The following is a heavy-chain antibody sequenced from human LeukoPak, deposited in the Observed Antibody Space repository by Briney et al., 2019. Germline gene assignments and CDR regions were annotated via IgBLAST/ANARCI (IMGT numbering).Heavy chain of an antibody. CDR3: ARDLVVPAAIRGYYYYGMDV. CDR2: IKQDGSEK. Sequence: GGSLRLSCAASGFTVSSNYMSWVRQAPGKGLEWVANIKQDGSEKYYVDSVKGRFTISRDNAKNSLYLQMNSLRAEDTAVYYCARDLVVPAAIRGYYYYGMDVWGQGTTVTVSS. V-gene: IGHV3-7*01. J-gene: IGHJ6*02. CDR1: GFTVSSNY. D-gene: IGHD2-2*02.